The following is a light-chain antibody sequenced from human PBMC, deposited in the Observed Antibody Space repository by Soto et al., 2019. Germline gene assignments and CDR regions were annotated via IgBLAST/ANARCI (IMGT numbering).Light chain of an antibody. CDR3: QQYSSSPRT. V-gene: IGKV3-20*01. CDR1: QSLADNY. CDR2: GES. Sequence: EVVLTQSPGTLSLSPGDRAALSCRASQSLADNYLAWYQQKPGQAPRLLMYGESTRLTGIPDRFSGSGSGTDFTLIISRLEPEDFAVYYCQQYSSSPRTFGQETKEEIK. J-gene: IGKJ1*01.